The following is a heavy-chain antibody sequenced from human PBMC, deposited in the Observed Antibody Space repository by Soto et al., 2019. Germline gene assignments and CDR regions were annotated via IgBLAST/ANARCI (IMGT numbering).Heavy chain of an antibody. Sequence: ASVKVSCKASGYTFTSYGIGWVRQAPGQGLEWMGWISAYNGNTNYAQKLQGRVTMTTDTSTSTAYMELRSLRSDDTAVYYCARDKAAAGIHWFDPWGQGTLVTAPQ. D-gene: IGHD6-13*01. CDR2: ISAYNGNT. V-gene: IGHV1-18*01. CDR1: GYTFTSYG. CDR3: ARDKAAAGIHWFDP. J-gene: IGHJ5*02.